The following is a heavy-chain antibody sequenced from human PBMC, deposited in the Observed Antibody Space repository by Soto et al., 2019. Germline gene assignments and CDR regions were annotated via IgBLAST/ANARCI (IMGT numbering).Heavy chain of an antibody. CDR3: ERDADRCTSTRCSPWPDTHFDL. V-gene: IGHV1-18*01. CDR2: ISPYYGNT. D-gene: IGHD2-2*01. Sequence: QVQLVQSGDEVKKPGASVKVSCKASGYTFTNYGISWVRQAPGQGLEWMGWISPYYGNTKYAQKLQGRVTMTTDTSTRTSYMELRSLRHADTAVYFCERDADRCTSTRCSPWPDTHFDLWGRGTLVTVSS. J-gene: IGHJ2*01. CDR1: GYTFTNYG.